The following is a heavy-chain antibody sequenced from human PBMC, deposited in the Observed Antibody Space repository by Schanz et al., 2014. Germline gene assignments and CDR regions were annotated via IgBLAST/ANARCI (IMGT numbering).Heavy chain of an antibody. CDR3: VKDISDFRSGNLDY. D-gene: IGHD3-3*01. CDR2: ISSSSRTI. CDR1: GFIFSSHS. Sequence: QLVESGGGLVQRGGSLRLSCAASGFIFSSHSMKWVRQAPGKGLEWVSYISSSSRTIYYADSVKGRFTISRDNAKXXRYLQTNGTTAYVXXMYFCVKDISDFRSGNLDYWGQGTLVTVSS. J-gene: IGHJ4*02. V-gene: IGHV3-48*04.